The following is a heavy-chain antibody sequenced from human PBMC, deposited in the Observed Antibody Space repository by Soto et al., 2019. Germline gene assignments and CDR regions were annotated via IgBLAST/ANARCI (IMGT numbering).Heavy chain of an antibody. D-gene: IGHD6-13*01. CDR3: ARQGIFQNWFDP. CDR2: IYYSGST. Sequence: SETQSLTCTVSGGSISSYYWSWIRQPPGKGLEWIGYIYYSGSTNYNPSLKSRVTISVDTSKNQFSLKLSSVTAADTAVYYCARQGIFQNWFDPWGQGTLVTVSS. V-gene: IGHV4-59*01. CDR1: GGSISSYY. J-gene: IGHJ5*02.